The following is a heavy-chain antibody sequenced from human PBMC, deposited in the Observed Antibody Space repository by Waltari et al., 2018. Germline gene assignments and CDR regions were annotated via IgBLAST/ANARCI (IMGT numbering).Heavy chain of an antibody. CDR1: GFTVSSNY. D-gene: IGHD6-25*01. Sequence: EVQLVESGGGLIQPGGSLRLSCAASGFTVSSNYMSWVRQAPGKGLEWFSVIYSGGSTYFADSVKGRFTISRDNSKNTLYLQMNSLRAEDTAVYYCARVSKQRTKTGNFDYWGQGTLVTVSS. CDR2: IYSGGST. CDR3: ARVSKQRTKTGNFDY. J-gene: IGHJ4*02. V-gene: IGHV3-53*01.